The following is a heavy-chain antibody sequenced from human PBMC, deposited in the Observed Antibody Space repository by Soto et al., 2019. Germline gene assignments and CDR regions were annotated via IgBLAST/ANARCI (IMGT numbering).Heavy chain of an antibody. J-gene: IGHJ4*02. V-gene: IGHV4-59*01. CDR1: GGSISSYY. CDR2: IYYRGST. Sequence: SETLSLTCTVSGGSISSYYWSWIRQSPGKGLEWIGYIYYRGSTSYNPSLKSRVTISVDRSKNQFSLKLSSVTAADTAVYYCARAYSSSWNPPYYFDYWGQGTLVTVSS. CDR3: ARAYSSSWNPPYYFDY. D-gene: IGHD6-13*01.